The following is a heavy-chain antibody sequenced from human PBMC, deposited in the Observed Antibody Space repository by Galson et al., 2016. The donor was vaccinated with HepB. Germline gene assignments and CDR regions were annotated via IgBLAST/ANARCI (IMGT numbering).Heavy chain of an antibody. CDR3: AKDSGTYYYDSSGYRRNAFDI. CDR1: GFTLDHYA. V-gene: IGHV3-9*01. CDR2: ISWNSGSI. J-gene: IGHJ3*02. Sequence: SLRLSCAASGFTLDHYAMHWVRQAPGKGLEWVSGISWNSGSIGYADSVKGRFTISRDNAKNSLYLQMNSLGAGDTALYYCAKDSGTYYYDSSGYRRNAFDIWGQGTMATVSS. D-gene: IGHD3-22*01.